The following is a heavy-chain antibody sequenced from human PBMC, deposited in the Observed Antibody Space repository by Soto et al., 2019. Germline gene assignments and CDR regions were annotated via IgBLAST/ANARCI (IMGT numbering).Heavy chain of an antibody. J-gene: IGHJ3*01. CDR3: ADTTLALEGAFAL. D-gene: IGHD1-1*01. CDR2: INLTGDT. CDR1: GGSFSRHY. V-gene: IGHV4-34*01. Sequence: QVQLQQWGAGLLKPSETLSLTCTVSGGSFSRHYWTWFRQPPGKGLEWIGEINLTGDTNYNPSLXXRXTISVDTPTTQFSLTVRSVTAADTAVYSCADTTLALEGAFALWGQGTMVTVSS.